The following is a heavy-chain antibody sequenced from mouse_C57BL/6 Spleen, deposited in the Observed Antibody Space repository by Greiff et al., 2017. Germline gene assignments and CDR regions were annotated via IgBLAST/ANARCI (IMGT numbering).Heavy chain of an antibody. CDR2: IDPSDSYT. V-gene: IGHV1-69*01. CDR3: ARPGSSYEGAMDY. CDR1: GYTFTSYW. D-gene: IGHD1-1*01. Sequence: QVQLQQPGAELVMPGASVKLSCKASGYTFTSYWMHWVKQRPGQGLEWIGEIDPSDSYTNYNQKFKGKSTLTVDKSSSTAYMQLSSLTSEDSAVYYCARPGSSYEGAMDYWGQGTSVTVSS. J-gene: IGHJ4*01.